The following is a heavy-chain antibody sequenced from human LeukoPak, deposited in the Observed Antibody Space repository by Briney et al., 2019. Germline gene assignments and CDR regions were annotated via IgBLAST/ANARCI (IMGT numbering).Heavy chain of an antibody. CDR2: IYSGGST. Sequence: PGGSLRLSCAASGFTFSSNYMSWVRQAPGKGLEWVSVIYSGGSTYYSDSVNGRFTISRDNSKNTLYLQMNSLRAEDTAVYYCARERAYLLAFDIWGQGTMVTVSS. J-gene: IGHJ3*02. CDR1: GFTFSSNY. D-gene: IGHD2-2*01. V-gene: IGHV3-66*02. CDR3: ARERAYLLAFDI.